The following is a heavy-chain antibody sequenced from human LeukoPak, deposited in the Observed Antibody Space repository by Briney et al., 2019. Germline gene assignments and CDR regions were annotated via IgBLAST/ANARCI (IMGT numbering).Heavy chain of an antibody. CDR1: GFTFSSYW. Sequence: GGSLRLSCAASGFTFSSYWMHWVRQAPGKGLVWVSRINSDGSSTSYADSVKGRFTISRDNAKNTLYLQMNSLRAEDTAVYYCAKLTGGYCSSTSCYTFDYWGQGTLVTVSS. V-gene: IGHV3-74*01. CDR2: INSDGSST. J-gene: IGHJ4*02. CDR3: AKLTGGYCSSTSCYTFDY. D-gene: IGHD2-2*02.